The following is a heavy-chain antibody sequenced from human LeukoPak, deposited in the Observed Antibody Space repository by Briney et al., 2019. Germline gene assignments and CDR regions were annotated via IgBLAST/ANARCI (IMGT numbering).Heavy chain of an antibody. CDR3: ARVYGDYGVDY. CDR2: IYYSGST. J-gene: IGHJ4*02. V-gene: IGHV4-59*01. Sequence: SETLSLTCTVSGGSISSYYWSWIRQPPGKGLEWIGYIYYSGSTNYHPSLKSRVTISVDTSKNQFSLKLSSVTAADTAVYYCARVYGDYGVDYWGQGTLVTVSS. CDR1: GGSISSYY. D-gene: IGHD4-17*01.